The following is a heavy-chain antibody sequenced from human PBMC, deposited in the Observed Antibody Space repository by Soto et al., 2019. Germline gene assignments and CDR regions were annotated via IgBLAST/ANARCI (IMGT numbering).Heavy chain of an antibody. CDR2: IYYSGST. D-gene: IGHD3-10*01. CDR3: ASPCNNMVPAVMRYMHV. J-gene: IGHJ6*03. V-gene: IGHV4-31*03. CDR1: GGSISSGGYY. Sequence: PSETLSLTCTVSGGSISSGGYYGSWIRQHPGKGLEWIGYIYYSGSTYYNPSLKSRVTISVDTSKNQFSLKLSSVTAADTAVYYCASPCNNMVPAVMRYMHVWGKAITITVSS.